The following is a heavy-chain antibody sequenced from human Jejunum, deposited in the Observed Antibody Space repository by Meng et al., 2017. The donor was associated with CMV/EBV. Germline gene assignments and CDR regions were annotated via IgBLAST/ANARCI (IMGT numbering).Heavy chain of an antibody. D-gene: IGHD6-19*01. V-gene: IGHV6-1*01. Sequence: TLSLNIVDWSWIRQSPSRGLEWLGRTYYRSKWYNDYAVSVKSRITIDPDTSTNQFSLQLNSVTPEDTAVYYCARALAMAGDIIDYWGQGTLVTVSS. CDR2: TYYRSKWYN. J-gene: IGHJ4*02. CDR1: TLSLNIVD. CDR3: ARALAMAGDIIDY.